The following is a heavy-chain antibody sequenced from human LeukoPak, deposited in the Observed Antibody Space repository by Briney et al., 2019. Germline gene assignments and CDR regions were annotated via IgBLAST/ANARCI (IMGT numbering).Heavy chain of an antibody. J-gene: IGHJ3*02. V-gene: IGHV4-59*01. CDR3: ARAPLTTVTTLGAFDI. CDR2: IYYSGST. CDR1: GGSISSYY. D-gene: IGHD4-11*01. Sequence: SETLSLTCTVSGGSISSYYWSWIRQPPGKGLEWIGYIYYSGSTNYNPSLKGRVTISVDTSKNQFSLKLSSVAAADTAVYYCARAPLTTVTTLGAFDIWGQATMVTVSS.